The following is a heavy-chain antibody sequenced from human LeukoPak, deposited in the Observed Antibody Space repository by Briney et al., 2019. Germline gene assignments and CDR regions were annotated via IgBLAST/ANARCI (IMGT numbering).Heavy chain of an antibody. J-gene: IGHJ5*02. CDR1: GFTVSSNS. Sequence: PGGSLRLSCTVSGFTVSSNSMSWVRQAPGKGLEWVAFIRNDGTNKYYAESVKGRFTISRDNSKNTLYLQMNSLRAEDTAVYYCAKGTSYNWNDGWFDPWGNGILVTVSS. V-gene: IGHV3-30*02. CDR2: IRNDGTNK. D-gene: IGHD1-20*01. CDR3: AKGTSYNWNDGWFDP.